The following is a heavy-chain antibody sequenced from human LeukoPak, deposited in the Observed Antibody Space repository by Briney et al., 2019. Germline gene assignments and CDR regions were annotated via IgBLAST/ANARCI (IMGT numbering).Heavy chain of an antibody. J-gene: IGHJ6*02. CDR1: GFTFSSYS. CDR2: ISSSSSTI. Sequence: GGSLRLSCAASGFTFSSYSMNRVRQAPGKGLEWVSYISSSSSTIYYADSVKGRFTISRDNAKNSLYLQMNSLRAEDTAVYYCAKEAAVAGTDYYYGMDVWGQGTTVTVSS. CDR3: AKEAAVAGTDYYYGMDV. V-gene: IGHV3-48*01. D-gene: IGHD6-19*01.